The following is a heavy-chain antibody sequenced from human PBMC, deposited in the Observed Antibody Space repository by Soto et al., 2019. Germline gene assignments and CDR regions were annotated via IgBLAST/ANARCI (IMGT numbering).Heavy chain of an antibody. V-gene: IGHV4-34*01. Sequence: SETLSLTCAVYGGSFSGYYWSWIRHPPGKGLEWIGEINHSGSTNYNPSLKSRVTISVDTSKNQFSLKLSSVTAADTAVYYCARGNHYGSGSYYGPYYFDYWGQGTLVTVSS. D-gene: IGHD3-10*01. CDR3: ARGNHYGSGSYYGPYYFDY. CDR1: GGSFSGYY. J-gene: IGHJ4*02. CDR2: INHSGST.